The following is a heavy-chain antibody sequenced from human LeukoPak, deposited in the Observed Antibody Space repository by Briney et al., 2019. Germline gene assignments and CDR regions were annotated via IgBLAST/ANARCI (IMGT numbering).Heavy chain of an antibody. Sequence: GGSLRLSCAASGFTFSDYYMSGTRQAPGKGLEWVSYISSSGSTIYYADSVKGRFTISRDNAKNSLYLQMNSLRAEDTAVYYCARAFRVTHFDYWGQGTLVTVSS. V-gene: IGHV3-11*01. J-gene: IGHJ4*02. CDR3: ARAFRVTHFDY. CDR2: ISSSGSTI. D-gene: IGHD3-3*01. CDR1: GFTFSDYY.